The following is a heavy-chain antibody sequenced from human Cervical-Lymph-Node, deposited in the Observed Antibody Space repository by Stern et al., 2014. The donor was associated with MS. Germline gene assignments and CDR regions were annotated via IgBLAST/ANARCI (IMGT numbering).Heavy chain of an antibody. CDR1: GFALRSSG. J-gene: IGHJ6*02. CDR2: ISNDGNEK. D-gene: IGHD2-15*01. Sequence: VQLVESGGGVVQPGRSLRLSCAASGFALRSSGMHWVRQAPGQGLEWVAVISNDGNEKYYADSVKGRFTISRDNSKNTLSLQMNSLKTEDTAVYYCAKDRLFCSGGGCYAMDVWGQGTTVTVSS. CDR3: AKDRLFCSGGGCYAMDV. V-gene: IGHV3-30*18.